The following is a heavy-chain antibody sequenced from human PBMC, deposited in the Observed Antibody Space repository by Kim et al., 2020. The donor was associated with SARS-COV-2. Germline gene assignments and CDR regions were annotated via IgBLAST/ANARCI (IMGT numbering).Heavy chain of an antibody. D-gene: IGHD5-12*01. J-gene: IGHJ6*02. CDR2: NYPGESDT. V-gene: IGHV5-51*01. Sequence: GESLKISCKGSGYSFTSYWIGWVRQMPGKGLEWRGINYPGESDTRYSPSFEGQVTISADKSISTAYLQWSSLKASDNAMYYCARHGDGYNHYYYYYGMVVWGQGTTVTVSS. CDR3: ARHGDGYNHYYYYYGMVV. CDR1: GYSFTSYW.